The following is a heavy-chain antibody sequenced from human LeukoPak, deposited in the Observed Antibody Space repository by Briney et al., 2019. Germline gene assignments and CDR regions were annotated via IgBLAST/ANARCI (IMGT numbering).Heavy chain of an antibody. CDR3: ARRARNDYMSVLGPVDYYYYYMDV. Sequence: GGSLRLSCAASGFTFSGSAMHWVRQASGKGLEWVGRIRSKANSYATAYAASVKGRFTISRDDSKNTAYLQMNSLKTEDTAVYYCARRARNDYMSVLGPVDYYYYYMDVWGKGTTVTVSS. V-gene: IGHV3-73*01. CDR1: GFTFSGSA. D-gene: IGHD4-11*01. CDR2: IRSKANSYAT. J-gene: IGHJ6*03.